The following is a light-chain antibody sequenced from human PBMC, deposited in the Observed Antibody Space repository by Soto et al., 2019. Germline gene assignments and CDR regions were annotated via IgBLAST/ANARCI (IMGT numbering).Light chain of an antibody. CDR1: GSSIGTNT. CDR3: AAWDGSLNNVL. V-gene: IGLV1-44*01. CDR2: VDN. Sequence: QSVLTQPPSASGTPGQRVTISCSGSGSSIGTNTVNWYRQLLGTAPKLLIYVDNQRPSGVPDRFSGSKSGTSASLAISGLQYEDEAEYYCAAWDGSLNNVLFGGGTKVTVL. J-gene: IGLJ2*01.